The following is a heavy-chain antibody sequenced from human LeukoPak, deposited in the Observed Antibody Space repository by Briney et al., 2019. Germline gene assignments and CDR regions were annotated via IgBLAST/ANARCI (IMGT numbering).Heavy chain of an antibody. CDR1: GFTFHDYT. J-gene: IGHJ3*02. D-gene: IGHD5-24*01. CDR3: AKAMATSLNDASDI. CDR2: ISWDGGST. V-gene: IGHV3-43*01. Sequence: PGGSLRLSCAASGFTFHDYTMHWVRQAPGKGLEWVSLISWDGGSTYYADSVKGRFTISRDNSKNSLYLQMISLRTEDTALYYCAKAMATSLNDASDIWGQGTMVTVSS.